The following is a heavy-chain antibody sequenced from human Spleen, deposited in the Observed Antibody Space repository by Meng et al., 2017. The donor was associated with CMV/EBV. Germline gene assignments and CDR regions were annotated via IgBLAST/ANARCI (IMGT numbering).Heavy chain of an antibody. J-gene: IGHJ4*02. CDR2: IAFDGSNK. CDR1: ESTFSTYW. V-gene: IGHV3-30*03. D-gene: IGHD5-12*01. CDR3: ARSWFVDRPYFDY. Sequence: GGSLRLSCAASESTFSTYWMSWVRQAPGKGLEWVAVIAFDGSNKKYADSVKGRFTISRDNSKRTLDLQMNSLRADDTAVYYCARSWFVDRPYFDYWGQGTLVTVSS.